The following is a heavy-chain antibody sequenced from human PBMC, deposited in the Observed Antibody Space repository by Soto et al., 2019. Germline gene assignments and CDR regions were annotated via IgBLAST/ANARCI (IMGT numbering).Heavy chain of an antibody. V-gene: IGHV4-38-2*01. CDR1: GYSISSGYY. CDR2: IYHSGST. D-gene: IGHD6-19*01. Sequence: KPSETLSLTCAVSGYSISSGYYWGWIRQPPGKGLEWIGSIYHSGSTYYNPSLKSRVTISVDTSKNQFSLKLSSVTAADTAVYYCARRYLSSGWFDYWGQGTLVTVSS. CDR3: ARRYLSSGWFDY. J-gene: IGHJ4*02.